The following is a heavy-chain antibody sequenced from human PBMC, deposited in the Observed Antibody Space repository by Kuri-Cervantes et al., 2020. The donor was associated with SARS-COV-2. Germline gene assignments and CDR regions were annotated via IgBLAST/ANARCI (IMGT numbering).Heavy chain of an antibody. Sequence: GSLRLSCTVSGGSISSSSYYWGWIRQPPGKGLEWIGSIYYSGSTYYNPSLKSRVTISVDTSENQFSLKLSSVTAADTAVYYCATHYDFWRAFDYWGQGTLVTVSS. CDR2: IYYSGST. V-gene: IGHV4-39*01. CDR1: GGSISSSSYY. D-gene: IGHD3-3*01. J-gene: IGHJ4*02. CDR3: ATHYDFWRAFDY.